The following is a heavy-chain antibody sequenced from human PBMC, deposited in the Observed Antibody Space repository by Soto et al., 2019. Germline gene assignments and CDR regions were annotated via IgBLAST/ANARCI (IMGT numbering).Heavy chain of an antibody. CDR2: ISSTSIYI. D-gene: IGHD2-15*01. CDR3: ARDANLVDS. J-gene: IGHJ4*02. CDR1: GFTFSDYS. V-gene: IGHV3-21*01. Sequence: EVQLVESGGGLVKPGGSLRLSCAASGFTFSDYSMTWVRQAPGKGLEWVSSISSTSIYIFYADSVKGRFTISRDNAKNSLYLQMNSLSAEDTAVYYCARDANLVDSWGQGTLVIFSS.